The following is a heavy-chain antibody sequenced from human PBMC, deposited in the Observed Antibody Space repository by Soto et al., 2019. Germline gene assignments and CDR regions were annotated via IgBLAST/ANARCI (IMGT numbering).Heavy chain of an antibody. CDR2: ISYDGSNK. Sequence: QVQLVESGGGVVQPGRSLRLSCAASGFTFSSYAMHWVRQAPGKGLEWVAVISYDGSNKYYADSVKGRFTISRDNSKNTLYLQMNSLRAEDTAVYYCARGAPTSYDFWSGGDYGMDVWGQGTTVTVSS. CDR3: ARGAPTSYDFWSGGDYGMDV. D-gene: IGHD3-3*01. J-gene: IGHJ6*02. CDR1: GFTFSSYA. V-gene: IGHV3-30-3*01.